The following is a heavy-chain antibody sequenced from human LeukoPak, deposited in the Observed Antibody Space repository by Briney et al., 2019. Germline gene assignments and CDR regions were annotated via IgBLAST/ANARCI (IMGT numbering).Heavy chain of an antibody. CDR2: IYYSGST. V-gene: IGHV4-59*01. D-gene: IGHD3-22*01. Sequence: SETLSLTCTVSGGSISSYYWSWIRQPPGKGLEWIVYIYYSGSTNYNPSLKSRVTISVDTSKNQFSLKLSSVTAADTAVYYCARVSNYYDSSGPPQGWFDPWGQGTLVTVSS. CDR1: GGSISSYY. J-gene: IGHJ5*02. CDR3: ARVSNYYDSSGPPQGWFDP.